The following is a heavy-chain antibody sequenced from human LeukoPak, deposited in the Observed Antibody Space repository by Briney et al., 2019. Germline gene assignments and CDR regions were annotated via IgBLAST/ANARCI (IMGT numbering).Heavy chain of an antibody. CDR2: IDWDDDK. CDR1: GFSLSTPEMC. D-gene: IGHD2-15*01. CDR3: ARMTPDSPSFDY. V-gene: IGHV2-70*17. Sequence: SGPTLVKPTQTLTLTCTFSGFSLSTPEMCVTWIRQPPGKALEWLARIDWDDDKFYCPSLRTRLTISKDTPKNQVVLRMTNMDPVDTGTYYCARMTPDSPSFDYWGQGALITVSS. J-gene: IGHJ4*02.